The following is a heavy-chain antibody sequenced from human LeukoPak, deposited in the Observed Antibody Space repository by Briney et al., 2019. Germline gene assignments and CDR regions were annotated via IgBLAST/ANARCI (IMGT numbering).Heavy chain of an antibody. D-gene: IGHD7-27*01. CDR2: TYYRSKWYN. Sequence: SQTLSLTCAISEDSVSVNSDVWNWIRQSPSRGLEWLGRTYYRSKWYNDYAVSVKSRITISPDTSKNQFSLQLNSVTPEDTAVYYCARDADWGYDAFDIWGQGTMVTVSS. CDR1: EDSVSVNSDV. CDR3: ARDADWGYDAFDI. V-gene: IGHV6-1*01. J-gene: IGHJ3*02.